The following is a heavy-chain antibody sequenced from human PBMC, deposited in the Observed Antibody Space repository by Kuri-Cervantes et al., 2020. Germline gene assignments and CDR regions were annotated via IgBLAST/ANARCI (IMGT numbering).Heavy chain of an antibody. Sequence: GESLKISCAASGFSFSSYSMNWVRQAPGKGPEWVSYITGSSSTIYYADSVKGRFTISRDNSKNTLYLQMNSLRAEDTAVYYCAKEGSRYYYYGMDVWGQGTTVTVSS. D-gene: IGHD3-10*01. CDR3: AKEGSRYYYYGMDV. CDR1: GFSFSSYS. V-gene: IGHV3-48*01. J-gene: IGHJ6*02. CDR2: ITGSSSTI.